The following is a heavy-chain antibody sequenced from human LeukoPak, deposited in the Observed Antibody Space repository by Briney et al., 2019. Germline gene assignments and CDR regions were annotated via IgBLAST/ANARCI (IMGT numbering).Heavy chain of an antibody. D-gene: IGHD3-3*01. CDR2: ISAYNGNT. J-gene: IGHJ4*02. CDR1: GYTFTSYG. CDR3: ARDLRFLEWSPPDY. Sequence: ASVKVSCKASGYTFTSYGISWVRQALGQGLEWMGWISAYNGNTNYAQKLQGRVTMTTDTSTSTACMELRSLRSDDTAVYYCARDLRFLEWSPPDYWGQGTLVTVSS. V-gene: IGHV1-18*01.